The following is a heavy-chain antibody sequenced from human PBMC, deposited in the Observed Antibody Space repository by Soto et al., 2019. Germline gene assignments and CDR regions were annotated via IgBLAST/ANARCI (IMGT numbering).Heavy chain of an antibody. CDR3: ARGRGLYNSGRSQLDS. CDR2: IIPRFGTT. Sequence: QVQVVQSGAEVKKPGSSVRVSCKASGESFTKYTVNWVRQAPRQGLEWMGGIIPRFGTTNYAPTLQDRVTIPADASMNTVYMELSSLRSDDTALYYCARGRGLYNSGRSQLDSWGQGTLVTVSS. CDR1: GESFTKYT. D-gene: IGHD1-1*01. J-gene: IGHJ4*02. V-gene: IGHV1-69*01.